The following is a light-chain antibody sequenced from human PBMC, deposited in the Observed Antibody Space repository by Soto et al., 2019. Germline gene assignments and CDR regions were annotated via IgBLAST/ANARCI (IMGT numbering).Light chain of an antibody. CDR3: PLAINLPWT. V-gene: IGKV1-6*01. Sequence: AIQVSQSPSSVSVTVGDRVTISCRASQGIGNALGWYQQKPGKPPKVLIYGASNLQSGVPPRFSGSGSGTDFTLAICILQPEDAASDCCPLAINLPWTFGQGAK. J-gene: IGKJ1*01. CDR2: GAS. CDR1: QGIGNA.